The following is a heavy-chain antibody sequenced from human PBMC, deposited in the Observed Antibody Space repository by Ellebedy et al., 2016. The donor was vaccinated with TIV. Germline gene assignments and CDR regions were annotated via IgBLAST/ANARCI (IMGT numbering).Heavy chain of an antibody. CDR2: IGGSGGTT. CDR3: AKGSTPVVVVPAAILWDPPAFDI. Sequence: GESLKISCAASGFTFNTFAMSWVRQAPGKGLEWVSTIGGSGGTTYYADSVPGRFTISRENSNNSLYLQMNSLRAEETAVYYCAKGSTPVVVVPAAILWDPPAFDIWGRGTMVTVSS. J-gene: IGHJ3*02. D-gene: IGHD2-2*01. CDR1: GFTFNTFA. V-gene: IGHV3-23*01.